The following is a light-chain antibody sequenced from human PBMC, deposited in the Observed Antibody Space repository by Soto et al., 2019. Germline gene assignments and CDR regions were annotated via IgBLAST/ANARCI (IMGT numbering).Light chain of an antibody. J-gene: IGLJ1*01. CDR3: QSFDSRRFYV. Sequence: QSVLTQPPSVFGAPGQRVTISCTGSSSNIGTGYDVHWYQQLPGTAPKLLIYGNTNRPSGVPDRFSGSKSGTSASLAITGLQADDEADYYCQSFDSRRFYVFGTGTKLTVL. CDR2: GNT. CDR1: SSNIGTGYD. V-gene: IGLV1-40*01.